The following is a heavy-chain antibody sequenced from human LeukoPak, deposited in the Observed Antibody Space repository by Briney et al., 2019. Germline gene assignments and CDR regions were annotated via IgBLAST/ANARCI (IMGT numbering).Heavy chain of an antibody. D-gene: IGHD3-9*01. Sequence: GESLKISCKGSGYSFTNYWINWVRQMPGKGLEWMGRIDPSDSYTDYSPSFQGHATISIDKSISTAYLQWSSLKASDTAMYYCARHSNYDTLTGYPHWGQGTLVTVSS. CDR3: ARHSNYDTLTGYPH. CDR2: IDPSDSYT. V-gene: IGHV5-10-1*01. CDR1: GYSFTNYW. J-gene: IGHJ4*02.